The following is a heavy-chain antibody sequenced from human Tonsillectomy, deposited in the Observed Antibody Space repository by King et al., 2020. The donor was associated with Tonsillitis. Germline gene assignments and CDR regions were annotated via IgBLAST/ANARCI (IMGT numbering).Heavy chain of an antibody. CDR3: ARGAGTTFFYYYYGMDV. J-gene: IGHJ6*02. CDR1: GFTVSSHY. CDR2: IYSGSTT. D-gene: IGHD1-7*01. V-gene: IGHV3-53*01. Sequence: VQLVESGGGLIQPGGSLRLSCAASGFTVSSHYMSWVRQAPGKGLEWVSVIYSGSTTYYVDSVRGRFTISRDNSKNTLYLQMNSLRAEDTAVYYCARGAGTTFFYYYYGMDVWGQGTTVTVSS.